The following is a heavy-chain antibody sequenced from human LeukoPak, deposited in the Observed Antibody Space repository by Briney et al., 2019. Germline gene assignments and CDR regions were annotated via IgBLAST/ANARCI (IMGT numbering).Heavy chain of an antibody. CDR1: GFRFSGHY. D-gene: IGHD1-26*01. CDR2: ITNSGDFV. J-gene: IGHJ4*02. CDR3: AREARATPDF. Sequence: GGSLRLSCAASGFRFSGHYMSWIRQALGKGLEWISYITNSGDFVNYADSVKGRFTISRDNAKNSLYLQMNSLRAEDTAVYYCAREARATPDFWGQGTVVTVSS. V-gene: IGHV3-11*01.